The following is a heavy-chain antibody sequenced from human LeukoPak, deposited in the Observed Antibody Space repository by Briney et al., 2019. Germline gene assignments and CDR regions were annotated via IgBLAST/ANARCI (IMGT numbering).Heavy chain of an antibody. V-gene: IGHV4-4*02. CDR3: ARAGPNYYYYYYYMDV. D-gene: IGHD1-7*01. CDR1: GGSISSSNW. CDR2: IYHSGSI. Sequence: SETLSLTCAVSGGSISSSNWWSWVRQPPGKGLEWIGEIYHSGSINYKSSLKSRVTISVDKSKNQFSLKLSSVTAADTAVYYCARAGPNYYYYYYYMDVWGKGTTVTISS. J-gene: IGHJ6*03.